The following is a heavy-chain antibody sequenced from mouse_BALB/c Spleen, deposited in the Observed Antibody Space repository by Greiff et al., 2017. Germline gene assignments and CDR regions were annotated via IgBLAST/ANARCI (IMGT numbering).Heavy chain of an antibody. CDR2: INSNGGST. Sequence: DVMLVESGGGLVQPGGSLKLSCAASGFTFSSYGMSWVRQTPDKRLELVATINSNGGSTYYPDSVKGRFTISRDNAKNTLYLQMTSLRSEDTAMYYCARGGTVFDYWGQGTTLTVSS. D-gene: IGHD1-1*01. J-gene: IGHJ2*01. V-gene: IGHV5-6-3*01. CDR1: GFTFSSYG. CDR3: ARGGTVFDY.